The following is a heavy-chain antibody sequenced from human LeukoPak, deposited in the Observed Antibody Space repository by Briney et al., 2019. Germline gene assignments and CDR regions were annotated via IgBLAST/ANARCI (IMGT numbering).Heavy chain of an antibody. J-gene: IGHJ4*02. Sequence: GGSLRLSCAASGFTFSSYAMSWVRQAPGKGLEWVSAISGSGGSTYYADSVKGRFTISRDNSKNTLYLQMNSLRAEDTAVYYCANSFYDSSGYWSYFDYWGQGNLVTVSS. D-gene: IGHD3-22*01. CDR1: GFTFSSYA. V-gene: IGHV3-23*01. CDR3: ANSFYDSSGYWSYFDY. CDR2: ISGSGGST.